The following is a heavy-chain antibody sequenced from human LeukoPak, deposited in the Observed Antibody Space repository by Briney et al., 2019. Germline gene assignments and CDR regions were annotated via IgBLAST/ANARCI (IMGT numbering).Heavy chain of an antibody. CDR2: IYYSGST. Sequence: PSETLSLTCTLFGGSISSYYWGWIRQPPGKGLEWIGYIYYSGSTNYNPSLKSRVTISVDTSKNQFSLKLSSVTAADTAVYYCAREDSDDYGDAFDIWGQGTMVTVSS. D-gene: IGHD4-17*01. CDR3: AREDSDDYGDAFDI. CDR1: GGSISSYY. J-gene: IGHJ3*02. V-gene: IGHV4-59*01.